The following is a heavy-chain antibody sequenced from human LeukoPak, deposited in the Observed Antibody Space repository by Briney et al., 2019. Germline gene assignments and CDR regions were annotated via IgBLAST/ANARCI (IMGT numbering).Heavy chain of an antibody. D-gene: IGHD5-12*01. V-gene: IGHV4-38-2*01. CDR2: ISHSGNT. J-gene: IGHJ4*02. CDR1: GYSTSSLYY. CDR3: ARHNSPPASGRLLYFDY. Sequence: SETLSLTCDVYGYSTSSLYYWGWIRQPPEKGLEWVGSISHSGNTYYHPSLKSRVTISIDTSKDQFSLKLSSMTAADTAVYYCARHNSPPASGRLLYFDYWGQGTLVTVSS.